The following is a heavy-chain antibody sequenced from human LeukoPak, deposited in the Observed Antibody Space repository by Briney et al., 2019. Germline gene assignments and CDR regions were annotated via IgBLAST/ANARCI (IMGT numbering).Heavy chain of an antibody. J-gene: IGHJ4*02. CDR2: FDPEDGET. D-gene: IGHD3-22*01. CDR3: ATAADSYYYDSSGYPRPFDY. CDR1: GYTLTELS. Sequence: ASVKVSCKVSGYTLTELSMHWVRQAPGKGLEWMGGFDPEDGETIYAQMFQGRVTMTEDTSTDTAYMELSSLRSEDTAVYYCATAADSYYYDSSGYPRPFDYWGQGTLVTVSS. V-gene: IGHV1-24*01.